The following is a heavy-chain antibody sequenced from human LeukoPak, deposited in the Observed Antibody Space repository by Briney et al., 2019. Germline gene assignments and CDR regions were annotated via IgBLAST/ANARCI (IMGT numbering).Heavy chain of an antibody. CDR2: ISYDGSNK. CDR1: GFTFSSYA. CDR3: ARSPSGSYDFDY. D-gene: IGHD1-26*01. J-gene: IGHJ4*02. Sequence: GRSLRLSCAASGFTFSSYAMHWVRQAPGKGLEWVAVISYDGSNKYYADSVKGRFTISRDNSKNTLYLQMNSLRAEDTAMYYCARSPSGSYDFDYWGQGTLVTVSS. V-gene: IGHV3-30-3*01.